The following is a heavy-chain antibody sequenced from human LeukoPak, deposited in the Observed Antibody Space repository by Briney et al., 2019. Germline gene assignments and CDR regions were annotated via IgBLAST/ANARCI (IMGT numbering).Heavy chain of an antibody. CDR2: ISAYNGNT. V-gene: IGHV1-18*01. J-gene: IGHJ4*02. CDR3: ARSQYYDYGGNSNLDFDY. Sequence: GASVKVSCKASGYTFTSYGISWVRQAPGQGLEWTGWISAYNGNTNYAQKLQGRVTMTTDTSTSTAYMELRSLRSDDTAVYYCARSQYYDYGGNSNLDFDYWGQGTLVTVSS. D-gene: IGHD4-23*01. CDR1: GYTFTSYG.